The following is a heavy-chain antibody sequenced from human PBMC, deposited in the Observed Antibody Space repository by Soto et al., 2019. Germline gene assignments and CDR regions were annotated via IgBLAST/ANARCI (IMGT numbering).Heavy chain of an antibody. CDR1: GGTFSSYA. V-gene: IGHV1-69*13. Sequence: ASVKVSCKASGGTFSSYAISWVRQAPGQGLEWMGGIIPIFGTANYAQKFQGRVTIPADESTSTAYMELSSLRSEDTAVYYCARTGGYCSSTSCYTIDAFDIWGQGTMVTVPS. CDR3: ARTGGYCSSTSCYTIDAFDI. CDR2: IIPIFGTA. J-gene: IGHJ3*02. D-gene: IGHD2-2*02.